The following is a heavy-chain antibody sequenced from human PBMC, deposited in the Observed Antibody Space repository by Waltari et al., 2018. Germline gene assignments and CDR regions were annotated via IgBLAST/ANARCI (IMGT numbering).Heavy chain of an antibody. D-gene: IGHD3-16*02. V-gene: IGHV4-34*01. CDR1: GGSFSGYY. Sequence: QVQLQQWGAGLLKPSETLSLTCAVYGGSFSGYYWSWIRQPPGKGLEWIGEINHSGSTNSNPSLKSRIPISVDTSKSQFSLKLSSVTAADTAVYYCARDRGLRRLSTFEIWGQGTMVTVSS. CDR3: ARDRGLRRLSTFEI. CDR2: INHSGST. J-gene: IGHJ3*02.